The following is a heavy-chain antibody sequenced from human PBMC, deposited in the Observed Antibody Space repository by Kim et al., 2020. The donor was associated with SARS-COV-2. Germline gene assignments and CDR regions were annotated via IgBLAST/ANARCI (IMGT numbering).Heavy chain of an antibody. CDR3: ARGRYFVPYYFDY. Sequence: SETLSLTCTVSGGSISSGSYYWSWIRQPAGKGLEWIGRIYTSGSTNYNPSLKSRVTISVDTSKNQFSLKLSSVTAADTAAYYCARGRYFVPYYFDYWGQGALVTVSS. V-gene: IGHV4-61*02. J-gene: IGHJ4*02. CDR1: GGSISSGSYY. D-gene: IGHD3-9*01. CDR2: IYTSGST.